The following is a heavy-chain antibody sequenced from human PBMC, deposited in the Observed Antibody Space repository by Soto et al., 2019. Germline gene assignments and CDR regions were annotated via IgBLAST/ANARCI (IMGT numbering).Heavy chain of an antibody. CDR3: ARVEIAARPYGMDV. D-gene: IGHD6-6*01. CDR1: GGSISSGGYS. CDR2: IYHSGST. V-gene: IGHV4-30-2*01. J-gene: IGHJ6*02. Sequence: SETLSLTCAVSGGSISSGGYSWSWIRQPPGKGLEWIGYIYHSGSTYYNPSLKSRVTISVDTSKNQFSLKLSSVTAADTAVYYCARVEIAARPYGMDVWGQGTTVTVSS.